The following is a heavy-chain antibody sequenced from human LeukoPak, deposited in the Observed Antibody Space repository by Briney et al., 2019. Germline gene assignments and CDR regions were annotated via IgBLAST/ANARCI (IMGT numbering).Heavy chain of an antibody. CDR3: ARDRDDSSGYWMSEAFDI. CDR1: GYTFTSYY. D-gene: IGHD3-22*01. V-gene: IGHV1-46*01. CDR2: INPSGGST. J-gene: IGHJ3*02. Sequence: ASVKVSCKASGYTFTSYYMNWVRQAPGQGLEWMGIINPSGGSTSYAQKFQGRVTVTRDMSTSTVYMELNSLRSEDTAVYYCARDRDDSSGYWMSEAFDIWGQGTMVTVSS.